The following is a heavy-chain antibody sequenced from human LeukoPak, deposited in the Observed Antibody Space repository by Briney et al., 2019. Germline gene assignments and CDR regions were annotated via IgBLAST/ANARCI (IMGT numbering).Heavy chain of an antibody. CDR1: GGTFSSYA. V-gene: IGHV1-69*06. Sequence: SVKVSCEASGGTFSSYAISWVRQAPGQGLEWMGGIIPIFGTANYAQKFQGRVTITADKSTSTAYMELSSLRSEDTAVYYCASGSDIVVVVSLDYWGQGTLATVSS. D-gene: IGHD2-15*01. CDR2: IIPIFGTA. J-gene: IGHJ4*02. CDR3: ASGSDIVVVVSLDY.